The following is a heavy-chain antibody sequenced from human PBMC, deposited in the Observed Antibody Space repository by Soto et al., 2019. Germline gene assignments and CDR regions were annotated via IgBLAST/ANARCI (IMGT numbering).Heavy chain of an antibody. J-gene: IGHJ4*02. CDR2: IWYDGSNK. CDR3: ARDRNYDYIWGSYPIDY. D-gene: IGHD3-16*01. V-gene: IGHV3-33*01. Sequence: PGGSLRLSCAASGFTFSSYGMHWVRQAPGKGLEWVAVIWYDGSNKYYADSVKGRFTISRDNSKNSLYLQMNSLRAEDTAVYYCARDRNYDYIWGSYPIDYWGQGTLVTVSS. CDR1: GFTFSSYG.